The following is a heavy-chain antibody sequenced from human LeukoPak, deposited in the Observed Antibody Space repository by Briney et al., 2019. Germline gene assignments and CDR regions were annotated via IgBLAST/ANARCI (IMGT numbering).Heavy chain of an antibody. Sequence: SGGSLRLSCAASGFTFSSYWMSWVRQAPGKGLEWVANIKQDGSEKYYVDSVKGRFTISRDNAKNSLYLQMNSLRAEDTAVYYCAKGVRDLWSSAFFDYWGQGTLVTVSS. CDR1: GFTFSSYW. J-gene: IGHJ4*02. CDR2: IKQDGSEK. CDR3: AKGVRDLWSSAFFDY. D-gene: IGHD3-3*01. V-gene: IGHV3-7*03.